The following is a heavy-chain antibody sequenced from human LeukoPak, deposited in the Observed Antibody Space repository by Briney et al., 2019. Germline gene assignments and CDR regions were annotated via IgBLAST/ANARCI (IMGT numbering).Heavy chain of an antibody. Sequence: GGSLRLSCAASGFTFSSYEMNWVRQAPGKGLEWVAHIKQDGSEKYYVDSVKGRFTISRDNAKNSLYLQVNSLRAEDTAVYYCARSGNNYYYYMDVWGKGTTVTVSS. J-gene: IGHJ6*03. CDR2: IKQDGSEK. CDR1: GFTFSSYE. D-gene: IGHD2/OR15-2a*01. V-gene: IGHV3-7*01. CDR3: ARSGNNYYYYMDV.